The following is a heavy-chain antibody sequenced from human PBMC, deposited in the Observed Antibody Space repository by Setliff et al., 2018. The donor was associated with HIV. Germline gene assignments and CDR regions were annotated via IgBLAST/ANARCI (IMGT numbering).Heavy chain of an antibody. V-gene: IGHV4-34*01. CDR1: RGSFSHYY. Sequence: SETLPLTCAVYRGSFSHYYWTWIRQSPGKGLEWIAEINQERTTFYNPSLKSRLIMSLDTSRNEVSLRLNSVTAADTATYFCARVRFSFNNVRCFDLWGPGTRVTVSS. J-gene: IGHJ2*01. CDR2: INQERTT. D-gene: IGHD1-20*01. CDR3: ARVRFSFNNVRCFDL.